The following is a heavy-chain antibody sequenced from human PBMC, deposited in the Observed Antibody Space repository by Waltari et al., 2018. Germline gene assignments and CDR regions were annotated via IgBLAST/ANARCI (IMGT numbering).Heavy chain of an antibody. CDR3: ARAPMSGAATGTFDF. Sequence: QVQLQESGPGLVKPSETLSLTCTVSGYSITSGYYWGCIRQPPGKGLEWIGSIYHSGNTYYTPSLKGRLTIPVDTSKNQFSLRLSSVTAADTAVYYCARAPMSGAATGTFDFWGLGSLVTVSP. J-gene: IGHJ4*02. CDR1: GYSITSGYY. V-gene: IGHV4-38-2*02. CDR2: IYHSGNT. D-gene: IGHD6-13*01.